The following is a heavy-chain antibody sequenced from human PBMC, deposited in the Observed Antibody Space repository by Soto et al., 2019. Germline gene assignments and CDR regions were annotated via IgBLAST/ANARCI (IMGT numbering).Heavy chain of an antibody. CDR2: IYYSGST. V-gene: IGHV4-61*01. CDR3: ARNDSRRENWFDP. CDR1: GGSVSSGSYY. D-gene: IGHD6-13*01. J-gene: IGHJ5*02. Sequence: SETLSLTCTVSGGSVSSGSYYWSWIRQPPGKGLEWIGYIYYSGSTKYNPSLKSRVTISVDTSKNQFSLKLSSVTAADTAVYYCARNDSRRENWFDPWGQGTLVTVPQ.